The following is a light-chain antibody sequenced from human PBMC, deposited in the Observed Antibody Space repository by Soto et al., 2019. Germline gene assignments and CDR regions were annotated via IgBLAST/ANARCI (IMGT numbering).Light chain of an antibody. CDR2: DVS. V-gene: IGLV2-11*01. Sequence: QSVLTQPRSVSGSPGQSVTIPCTGTSSDVGGYNYVSWYQKHPGQAPKLLIYDVSERPSGVPDRFSGSKSGNTASLTISGLQIEDESDYFCCSHAGSNSPYVFGSGTKVTVL. CDR1: SSDVGGYNY. CDR3: CSHAGSNSPYV. J-gene: IGLJ1*01.